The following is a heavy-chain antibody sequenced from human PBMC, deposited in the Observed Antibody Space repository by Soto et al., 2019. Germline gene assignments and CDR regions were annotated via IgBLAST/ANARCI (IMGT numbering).Heavy chain of an antibody. CDR2: IYYSGGT. J-gene: IGHJ5*02. CDR3: ENHSKRFFEPNELGFDP. CDR1: GGSISSSSYY. Sequence: SETLSLTCTVSGGSISSSSYYWGWIRQPPGKGLEWIGGIYYSGGTYYNPSLKRRVTIYVDTTKNQLSLKLSSTTAADTAVYYCENHSKRFFEPNELGFDPWGQGTLVTVSS. D-gene: IGHD3-3*01. V-gene: IGHV4-39*01.